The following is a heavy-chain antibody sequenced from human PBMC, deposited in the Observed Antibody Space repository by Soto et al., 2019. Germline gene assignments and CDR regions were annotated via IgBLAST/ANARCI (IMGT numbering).Heavy chain of an antibody. CDR1: GFTFTSSS. Sequence: GASVKVSCKASGFTFTSSSMQWVRQARGQRLEWIGWIVAGSGNTNYAQKFQERVTISRDMSTSTAYMELSSLRSEDTAVYYCAAEMGSGYNYWGQGTLVTVSS. V-gene: IGHV1-58*02. CDR3: AAEMGSGYNY. D-gene: IGHD6-19*01. CDR2: IVAGSGNT. J-gene: IGHJ4*02.